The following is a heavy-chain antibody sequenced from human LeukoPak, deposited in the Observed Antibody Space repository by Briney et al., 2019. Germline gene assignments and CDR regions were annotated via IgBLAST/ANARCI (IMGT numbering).Heavy chain of an antibody. V-gene: IGHV4-34*01. J-gene: IGHJ4*02. D-gene: IGHD2/OR15-2a*01. CDR2: INHSGST. CDR1: GGSFSGYY. Sequence: SETLSLTCAVYGGSFSGYYWSWIRQPPGKGLEWIGEINHSGSTNYNPSLKSRVTISVDTSKKQFSLKLSSVTAADTAVYYCARYFNVYFDYWGQGTLVTVSS. CDR3: ARYFNVYFDY.